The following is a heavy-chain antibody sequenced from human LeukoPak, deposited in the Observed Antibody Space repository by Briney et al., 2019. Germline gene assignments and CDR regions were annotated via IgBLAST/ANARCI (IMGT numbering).Heavy chain of an antibody. D-gene: IGHD6-19*01. Sequence: ASVKVSCKASGGTFSSYAISWVRQAPGQGLEWMGWINPNSGGTNYAQKFQGWVTMTRDTSISTAYMELSRLRSDDTAVYYCARGDSSGWYGNAFDIWGQGTMVTVSS. CDR1: GGTFSSYA. CDR3: ARGDSSGWYGNAFDI. CDR2: INPNSGGT. J-gene: IGHJ3*02. V-gene: IGHV1-2*04.